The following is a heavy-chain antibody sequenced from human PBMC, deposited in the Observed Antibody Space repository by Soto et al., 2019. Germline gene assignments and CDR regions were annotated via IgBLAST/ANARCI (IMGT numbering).Heavy chain of an antibody. V-gene: IGHV4-31*03. D-gene: IGHD1-1*01. J-gene: IGHJ5*02. CDR1: GGSISSGGYY. Sequence: QVQLQESGPGLVKPSQTLSLTCTVSGGSISSGGYYWSWIRQHPGKGLEWIGYIYYSGSTYHNPSLNSRVTTSVDTSKNQFSLKLSSVTAADTAVYYCARGLRDGYNFNWFDPWGQGTLVTVSS. CDR3: ARGLRDGYNFNWFDP. CDR2: IYYSGST.